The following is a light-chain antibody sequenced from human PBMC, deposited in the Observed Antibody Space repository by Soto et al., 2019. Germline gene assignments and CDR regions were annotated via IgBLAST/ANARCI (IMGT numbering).Light chain of an antibody. V-gene: IGLV1-44*01. Sequence: QAVVTHPPSASGTPGQRVTISCSGGSSNIKTNGVSWYQQVPGAAPKLLIYSNNQRPSGAPDRFTGSKSGTSASLAIAGLQSEDEATYHCATWDDSLNGLIFGGGTKLTVL. J-gene: IGLJ2*01. CDR3: ATWDDSLNGLI. CDR2: SNN. CDR1: SSNIKTNG.